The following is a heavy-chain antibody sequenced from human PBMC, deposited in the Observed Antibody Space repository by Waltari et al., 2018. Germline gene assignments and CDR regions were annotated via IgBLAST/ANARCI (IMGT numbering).Heavy chain of an antibody. Sequence: QVQMQESGPGLVKPSETLSLTCDVSGYSISSGYFCVWIRQPPGKGLEWIGSIFHSGGTYYNPSLKSRVTLSVDTSKNQISLKLSSVTAADTAVYYCARSSGYYSFSYWGQGTLVTVSS. CDR3: ARSSGYYSFSY. CDR1: GYSISSGYF. V-gene: IGHV4-38-2*01. CDR2: IFHSGGT. J-gene: IGHJ4*02. D-gene: IGHD3-22*01.